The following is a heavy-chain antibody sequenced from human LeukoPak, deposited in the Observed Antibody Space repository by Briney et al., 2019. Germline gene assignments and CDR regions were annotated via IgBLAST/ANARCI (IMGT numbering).Heavy chain of an antibody. D-gene: IGHD5-18*01. V-gene: IGHV3-53*01. CDR2: IFGDGST. Sequence: PGGSLRLSCAASGYTVSSHYMSWVRQAPGKGLEWVSVIFGDGSTYYADSVRGRFTISRDTSKNTLYLRMSSLRVEDTAVYFCASAAPISEYTYAYDYWGQGTLVTVSS. CDR3: ASAAPISEYTYAYDY. CDR1: GYTVSSHY. J-gene: IGHJ4*02.